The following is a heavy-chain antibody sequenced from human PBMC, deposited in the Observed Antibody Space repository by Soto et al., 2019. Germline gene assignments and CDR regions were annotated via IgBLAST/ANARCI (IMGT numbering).Heavy chain of an antibody. V-gene: IGHV1-69*02. CDR3: ARDSSTRLGHYDSSGLGY. D-gene: IGHD3-22*01. J-gene: IGHJ4*02. CDR1: GGTFSSYT. CDR2: IIPLLGIA. Sequence: QVQMVQSGAEVKKPGSSVKVSCKASGGTFSSYTISWVRQAPGQGLEWMGRIIPLLGIANYAQKFQGRVTITADKSTSTAYMELSSLRSEDTALYYCARDSSTRLGHYDSSGLGYWGQGTLVTVSS.